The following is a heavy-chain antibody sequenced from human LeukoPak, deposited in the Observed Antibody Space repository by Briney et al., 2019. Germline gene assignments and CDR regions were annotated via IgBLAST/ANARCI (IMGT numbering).Heavy chain of an antibody. CDR3: ARGPTYQPIDY. Sequence: SETLSLTCTVSSGSISTSNYYWGWVRQPPGKALEWIGNIFYSGTTYYNPSLKSRVTISVDTSKNHFSLNLNSVTAADTAVYYCARGPTYQPIDYWGQGTLVTVSS. D-gene: IGHD2-2*01. CDR1: SGSISTSNYY. CDR2: IFYSGTT. V-gene: IGHV4-39*02. J-gene: IGHJ4*02.